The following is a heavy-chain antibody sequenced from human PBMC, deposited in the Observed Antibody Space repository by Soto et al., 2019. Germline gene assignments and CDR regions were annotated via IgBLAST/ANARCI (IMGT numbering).Heavy chain of an antibody. CDR2: IIQDGSEK. Sequence: RRLSCAASGNSFGSYWMSWVRQSPGKGLEWVANIIQDGSEKHYVDSVKGRFTISRDNAKNSVYLQMHSLRPEDTAVYYCASATLLPFDWLASSGQGTLVTV. D-gene: IGHD2-21*01. CDR1: GNSFGSYW. J-gene: IGHJ4*02. V-gene: IGHV3-7*03. CDR3: ASATLLPFDWLAS.